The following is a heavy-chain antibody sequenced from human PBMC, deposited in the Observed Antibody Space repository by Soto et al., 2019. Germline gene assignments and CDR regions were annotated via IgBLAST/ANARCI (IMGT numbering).Heavy chain of an antibody. Sequence: LSLTCDFSDDXVNSIVYYWTWIRQHPGKGLEWIGCVYYSGRTYYNPSLKSRLGMSLDKSKNQFSMKMNSITAADTAVYYCARMLEDGYNPWGQGTLVTISP. J-gene: IGHJ5*02. V-gene: IGHV4-31*02. CDR1: DDXVNSIVYY. CDR3: ARMLEDGYNP. CDR2: VYYSGRT. D-gene: IGHD1-1*01.